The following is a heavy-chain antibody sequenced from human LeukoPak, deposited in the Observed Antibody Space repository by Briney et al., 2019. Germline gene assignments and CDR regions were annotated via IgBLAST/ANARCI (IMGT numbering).Heavy chain of an antibody. D-gene: IGHD6-19*01. CDR3: ARDGIAVAGLNWFDP. Sequence: GGSLRLSCAASGFTFSSYGMHWVRQAPGKGLEWVAVMWYDGSNKYYADSVKGRFTISRDNSKNTLYLQMNSLRAEDTAVYYCARDGIAVAGLNWFDPWGQGTLVTVSS. V-gene: IGHV3-33*01. CDR1: GFTFSSYG. CDR2: MWYDGSNK. J-gene: IGHJ5*02.